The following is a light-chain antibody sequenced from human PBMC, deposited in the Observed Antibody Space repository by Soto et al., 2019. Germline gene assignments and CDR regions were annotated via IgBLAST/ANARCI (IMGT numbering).Light chain of an antibody. CDR2: EAS. Sequence: DLVMTPTPLSLSVTPGQPASISCKSSRSLLHSNGKTYLYWYLQKPAQSPQLLIYEASNWFSGVPDRFSGSGSGTDFTLRISRVEAEDFWAYYCMQSIPLPWTCGQGTKVEIK. CDR1: RSLLHSNGKTY. CDR3: MQSIPLPWT. J-gene: IGKJ1*01. V-gene: IGKV2D-29*02.